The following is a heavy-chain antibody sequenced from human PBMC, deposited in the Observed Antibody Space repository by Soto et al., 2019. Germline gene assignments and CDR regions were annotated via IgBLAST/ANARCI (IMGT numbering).Heavy chain of an antibody. CDR1: GFTVSSNY. CDR3: ARHGYSYGGGYFDY. Sequence: EVQLVESGGGLVQPGGSLRLSCAASGFTVSSNYMSWVRQAPGKGLEWVSVIYSGGSAYYADSVKGRFTISRDNSKNTLYLQINSLRAEDTAVYYFARHGYSYGGGYFDYWGQGTLVTVSS. CDR2: IYSGGSA. V-gene: IGHV3-66*04. D-gene: IGHD5-18*01. J-gene: IGHJ4*02.